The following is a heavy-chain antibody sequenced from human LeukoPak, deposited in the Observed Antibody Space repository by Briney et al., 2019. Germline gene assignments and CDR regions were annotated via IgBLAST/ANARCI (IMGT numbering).Heavy chain of an antibody. V-gene: IGHV3-74*03. J-gene: IGHJ4*02. D-gene: IGHD3-10*01. Sequence: GGSLRLSCTASGFIFSNYWMQWVRHAPGKGLVWVSLIQSDGSGTTYTDSMKGRFTISRDNAKNTLYLQMNSLTAEDTAVYYCARVNHGSIDHWGQGTLVTVSS. CDR3: ARVNHGSIDH. CDR2: IQSDGSGT. CDR1: GFIFSNYW.